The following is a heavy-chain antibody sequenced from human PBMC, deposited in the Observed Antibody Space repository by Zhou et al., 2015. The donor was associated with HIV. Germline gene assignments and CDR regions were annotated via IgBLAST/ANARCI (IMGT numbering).Heavy chain of an antibody. J-gene: IGHJ5*02. Sequence: QVLLVQSGAEVKKPGSSVKVSCEASGGTFSNYAVSWVRQAPGQGLEWMGAIIPIFGTIKYAQKFQGRVTLTADRSTNTAYMELSSLRSEDTAVYYCARMLMPGGLMGGWFDPWGQGTLVTVYS. V-gene: IGHV1-69*06. D-gene: IGHD3-16*01. CDR1: GGTFSNYA. CDR2: IIPIFGTI. CDR3: ARMLMPGGLMGGWFDP.